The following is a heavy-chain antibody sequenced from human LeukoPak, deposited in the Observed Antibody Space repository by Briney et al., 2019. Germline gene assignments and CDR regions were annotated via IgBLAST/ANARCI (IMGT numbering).Heavy chain of an antibody. CDR3: TKRVKYGGTWDHFAD. CDR1: GFTFDNYR. Sequence: GGFLRLSCAASGFTFDNYRMSWVRQAPGKGLEWVSTVNADGGNTYYADSVKGRFTISRDNSKRTLILQMNSLRVEDTALYYCTKRVKYGGTWDHFADWGQGTLVTVSS. D-gene: IGHD1-26*01. CDR2: VNADGGNT. J-gene: IGHJ4*02. V-gene: IGHV3-23*01.